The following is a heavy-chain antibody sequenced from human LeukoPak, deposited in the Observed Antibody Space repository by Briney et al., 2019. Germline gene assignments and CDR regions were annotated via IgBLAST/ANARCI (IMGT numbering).Heavy chain of an antibody. CDR2: INPNSGGT. V-gene: IGHV1-2*02. CDR1: GYTFTGYY. D-gene: IGHD3-3*01. J-gene: IGHJ6*03. CDR3: ARGGEEGVIFGVVLSYYYMDV. Sequence: ASVKVSCKASGYTFTGYYMHWVRQAPGQGLEWMGWINPNSGGTNYAQKFQGRVTMTRDTSISTAYMELSRLRSDDTAVYYCARGGEEGVIFGVVLSYYYMDVWGKGTTVTVSS.